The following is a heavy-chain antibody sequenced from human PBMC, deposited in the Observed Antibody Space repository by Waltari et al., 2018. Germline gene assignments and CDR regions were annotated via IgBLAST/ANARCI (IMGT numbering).Heavy chain of an antibody. CDR1: DVYITSNRLY. J-gene: IGHJ3*01. Sequence: HLQLQESGPGLLKPSETLSLTCSVSDVYITSNRLYWVGIRQPPGPGLEWIGTLSYSGATYSSPSLKSRVTISGDTSKNQLSLILGSVTAADTAVYYCATYIGASIGTAAFDVWGQGTMVTVSA. V-gene: IGHV4-39*01. CDR2: LSYSGAT. CDR3: ATYIGASIGTAAFDV. D-gene: IGHD5-12*01.